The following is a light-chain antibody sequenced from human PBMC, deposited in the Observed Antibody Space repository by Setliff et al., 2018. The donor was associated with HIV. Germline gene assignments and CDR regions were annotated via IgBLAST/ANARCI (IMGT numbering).Light chain of an antibody. CDR2: GNS. Sequence: QSVLTQPPSVSGAPGQRVTISCTGSSSNIGAGYDVHWYQQLPGTAPKLLIYGNSNRPSGVPDRFSGSKSGTSASLAITGLQAEYEADYYCSSYAGSKTFDVFGTGTKVTVL. CDR1: SSNIGAGYD. V-gene: IGLV1-40*01. J-gene: IGLJ1*01. CDR3: SSYAGSKTFDV.